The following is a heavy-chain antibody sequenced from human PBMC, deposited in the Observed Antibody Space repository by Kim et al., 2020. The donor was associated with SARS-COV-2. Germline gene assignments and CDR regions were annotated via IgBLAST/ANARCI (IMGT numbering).Heavy chain of an antibody. CDR2: IWYDGSNK. J-gene: IGHJ6*01. V-gene: IGHV3-33*01. Sequence: GGSLRLSCAASGFTLSSYGMAWFRQAPGKGLEWVAVIWYDGSNKYYADSVKGRFTISRETSKNSLYRQMNSLRAEDTAVYYCARFASSSSGYYCGMDVWG. CDR3: ARFASSSSGYYCGMDV. CDR1: GFTLSSYG. D-gene: IGHD6-6*01.